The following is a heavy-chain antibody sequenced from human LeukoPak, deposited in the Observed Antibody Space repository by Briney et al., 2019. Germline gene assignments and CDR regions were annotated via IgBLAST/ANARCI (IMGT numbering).Heavy chain of an antibody. J-gene: IGHJ4*02. CDR1: GYTFTSYY. CDR2: INPSGGST. D-gene: IGHD3-10*01. CDR3: ARGHLWFGELWPSDY. Sequence: GASVKVSCKASGYTFTSYYMHWVRQAPGQGLEWMGIINPSGGSTSYAQKFQGRVTMTRDTSTSTVYMELSSLRSEDTAVYYCARGHLWFGELWPSDYWGQGTLVTVSS. V-gene: IGHV1-46*01.